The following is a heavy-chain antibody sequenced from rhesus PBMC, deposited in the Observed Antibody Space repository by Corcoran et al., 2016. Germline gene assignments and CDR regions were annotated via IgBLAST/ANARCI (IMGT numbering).Heavy chain of an antibody. J-gene: IGHJ1*01. Sequence: QVQLQESGPGLVKPSETLSLTCAVSGYSISSGYGWGWLRQPPGKGLEWIGQIYGGSGSTYYNPSLKSRVTVSKDTSKNQFSLKLSSVTAADTAVYYCARGGQTYSSEFWGQGALVTVSS. D-gene: IGHD2-15*01. V-gene: IGHV4-127*01. CDR3: ARGGQTYSSEF. CDR1: GYSISSGYG. CDR2: IYGGSGST.